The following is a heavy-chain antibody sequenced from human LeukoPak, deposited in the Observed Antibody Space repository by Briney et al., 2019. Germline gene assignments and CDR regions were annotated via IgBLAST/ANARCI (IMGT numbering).Heavy chain of an antibody. J-gene: IGHJ3*02. CDR3: AKSNGYGLIDI. V-gene: IGHV4-34*01. CDR2: INHSGST. D-gene: IGHD3-22*01. CDR1: GGSFSGYY. Sequence: YPSETLSLTCAVYGGSFSGYYWSWIRQPPGKGLEWIGEINHSGSTNYNPSLKSRVTISLDTSRNQFSLKLNSVTAADTAVYYCAKSNGYGLIDIWGQGTMVTVSS.